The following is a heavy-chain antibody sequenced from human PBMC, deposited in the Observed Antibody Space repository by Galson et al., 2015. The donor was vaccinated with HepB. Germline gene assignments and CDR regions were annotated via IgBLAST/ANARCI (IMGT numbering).Heavy chain of an antibody. V-gene: IGHV2-70*17. J-gene: IGHJ6*03. Sequence: PALVKPIQTLTLTCTFSGFSLSTTGVCVSWIRQPPGRALEWLARIDWDDDKFYNTFLKTRLTISKDTSKNQVFLTMTNMDPVDTATYYCARTLRGDYSSSGYYYYMDVWGLGTTVTVSS. CDR1: GFSLSTTGVC. CDR2: IDWDDDK. CDR3: ARTLRGDYSSSGYYYYMDV. D-gene: IGHD6-6*01.